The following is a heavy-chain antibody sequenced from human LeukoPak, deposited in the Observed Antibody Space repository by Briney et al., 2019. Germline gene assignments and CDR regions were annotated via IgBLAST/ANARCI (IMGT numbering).Heavy chain of an antibody. J-gene: IGHJ4*02. CDR1: GFTFSSYA. Sequence: GGSLRLSCAASGFTFSSYAMSWVRQAPGKGLEWVSAISGSGGSTYYADSVKGRFTIPRDNSKNTLYLQMNSLRAEDTAVYYCAKGPKGPKYYYDSSGYYDYWGQGTLVTVSS. CDR2: ISGSGGST. V-gene: IGHV3-23*01. CDR3: AKGPKGPKYYYDSSGYYDY. D-gene: IGHD3-22*01.